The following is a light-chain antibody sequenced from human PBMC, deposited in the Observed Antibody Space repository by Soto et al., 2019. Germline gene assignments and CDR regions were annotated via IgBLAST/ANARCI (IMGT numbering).Light chain of an antibody. CDR3: QQYNNYWT. CDR1: QSVGSSY. CDR2: GTS. V-gene: IGKV3-20*01. J-gene: IGKJ1*01. Sequence: EVVLTQSPGTLSLSPGERATLSCRASQSVGSSYLAWYQQKPGQAPRVLIYGTSSRATGIPDRFSGSGSGTDFTLTISRLEPEDFATYYCQQYNNYWTFGQGTRVEIK.